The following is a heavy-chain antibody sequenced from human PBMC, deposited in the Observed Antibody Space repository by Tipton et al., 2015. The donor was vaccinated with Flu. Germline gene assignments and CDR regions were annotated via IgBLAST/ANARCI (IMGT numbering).Heavy chain of an antibody. D-gene: IGHD2-15*01. CDR2: IYTSGIT. Sequence: TLSLTCTVSGGSVSNGTYYWSWIRQPAGKALEWIGRIYTSGITNYNPSLKSRVTISVDTSKNQFSLRLSSVTAADTAVYYCASSIIVVPAEGYYYGLDVWGQGTTVTVSS. CDR3: ASSIIVVPAEGYYYGLDV. V-gene: IGHV4-61*02. J-gene: IGHJ6*02. CDR1: GGSVSNGTYY.